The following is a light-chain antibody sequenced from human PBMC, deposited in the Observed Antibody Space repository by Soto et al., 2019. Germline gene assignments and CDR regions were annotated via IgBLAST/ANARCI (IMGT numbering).Light chain of an antibody. CDR2: EVS. CDR1: SSDVGGYNY. J-gene: IGLJ2*01. CDR3: SSYAGSNNFVV. Sequence: QSALTQPPSASGSPGQSVTISCTGTSSDVGGYNYVSWYQQHPGKAPKLMIYEVSKRPSGVPDRFFGSKSGNTASLTVSGLQAEDEADYYCSSYAGSNNFVVFGGGTKVTVL. V-gene: IGLV2-8*01.